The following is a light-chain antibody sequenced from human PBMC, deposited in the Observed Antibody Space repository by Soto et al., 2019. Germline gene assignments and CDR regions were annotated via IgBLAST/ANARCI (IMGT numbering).Light chain of an antibody. CDR2: AAS. V-gene: IGKV1-27*01. J-gene: IGKJ2*01. Sequence: DIQMTQSPSSLSASVGDRVTITCRASQGISNYLAWYQQKPGKVPKLLIYAASTLQSGVPSRFSGSGSGTDFPLTISTPQPEEIATYYCQKHHSAPHTFGQGTKLEIK. CDR3: QKHHSAPHT. CDR1: QGISNY.